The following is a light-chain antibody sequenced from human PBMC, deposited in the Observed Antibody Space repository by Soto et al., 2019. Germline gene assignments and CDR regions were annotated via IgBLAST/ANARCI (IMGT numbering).Light chain of an antibody. J-gene: IGKJ1*01. Sequence: EIVITHSPATLSVSQGERATLSCRASHSVRSNLAWYQQNPGQAPRLLIYGASTRDTDIPARFSDSGSGTEFTLTISSLQSEDFAVYYCQQYDNWLSATFGQGTKVDIK. CDR1: HSVRSN. CDR2: GAS. CDR3: QQYDNWLSAT. V-gene: IGKV3-15*01.